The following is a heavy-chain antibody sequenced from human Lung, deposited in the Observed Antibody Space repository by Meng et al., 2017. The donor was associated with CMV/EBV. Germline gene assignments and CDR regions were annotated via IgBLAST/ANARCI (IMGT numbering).Heavy chain of an antibody. V-gene: IGHV3-74*01. CDR3: ARDHYYDSSGLDY. Sequence: GGSLRLXCAASGFTLSSYWMHWVRQAPGKGLVWVSRINSDGSSTSYADSVKGRFTISRDNAKNTLYLQMNSLRGEDTAVYYCARDHYYDSSGLDYWGQVTLVTVSS. J-gene: IGHJ4*02. CDR2: INSDGSST. D-gene: IGHD3-22*01. CDR1: GFTLSSYW.